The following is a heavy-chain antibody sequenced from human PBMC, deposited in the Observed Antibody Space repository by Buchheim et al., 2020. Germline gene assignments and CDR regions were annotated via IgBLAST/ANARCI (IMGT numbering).Heavy chain of an antibody. V-gene: IGHV4-34*01. Sequence: QVQLQQWGAGLLKPSETLSLTCAVYGGSFSGYYWSWIRQPPGKGLEWIGEINHSGSTNYNPSLKSRVTISVDTSKNTFSLHLSSVTAADTAVYYCASYDSSGYGMDVWGQGTT. J-gene: IGHJ6*02. CDR3: ASYDSSGYGMDV. D-gene: IGHD3-22*01. CDR2: INHSGST. CDR1: GGSFSGYY.